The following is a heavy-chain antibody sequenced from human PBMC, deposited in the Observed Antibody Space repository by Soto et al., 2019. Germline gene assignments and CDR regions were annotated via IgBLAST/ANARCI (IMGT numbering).Heavy chain of an antibody. CDR1: GFTFSSYA. Sequence: PGGSLRLSCAASGFTFSSYAMSWVRQAPGKGLEWVSAISGSGGSTYYADSVKGRFTISRDNSKNTLYLQMNSLRAEDTAVYYCAKDPGIVGALGYFDYWGQGTLVTVSS. J-gene: IGHJ4*02. V-gene: IGHV3-23*01. D-gene: IGHD1-26*01. CDR2: ISGSGGST. CDR3: AKDPGIVGALGYFDY.